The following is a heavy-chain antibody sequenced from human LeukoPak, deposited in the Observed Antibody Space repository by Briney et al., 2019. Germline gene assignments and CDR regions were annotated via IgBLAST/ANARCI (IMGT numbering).Heavy chain of an antibody. CDR2: IKQDGSEK. CDR3: ARGGDSSGYYDYFDY. J-gene: IGHJ4*02. V-gene: IGHV3-7*01. CDR1: GFTFSSYW. D-gene: IGHD3-22*01. Sequence: GGSLRLSCAASGFTFSSYWMSWVRQAPGKGLEWVANIKQDGSEKYYVDSVKGRFTISRDNAKNSLYLQMNSLRAEDTAVYYCARGGDSSGYYDYFDYWGQGTLVTVSS.